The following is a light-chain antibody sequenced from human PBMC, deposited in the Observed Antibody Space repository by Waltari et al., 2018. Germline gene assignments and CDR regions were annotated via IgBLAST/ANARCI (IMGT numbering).Light chain of an antibody. J-gene: IGKJ4*01. CDR2: EAS. Sequence: VMTQTPLSMSVPLGQPASMSCKSSESPLRSDGKTYLYWYLHKPGQPPRLLIYEASTRFSGVPDRFSGSGSGTDFTLRISRVEAEDVGVYYCMQTLRLPSFSFGGGTKVEIK. CDR3: MQTLRLPSFS. V-gene: IGKV2D-29*01. CDR1: ESPLRSDGKTY.